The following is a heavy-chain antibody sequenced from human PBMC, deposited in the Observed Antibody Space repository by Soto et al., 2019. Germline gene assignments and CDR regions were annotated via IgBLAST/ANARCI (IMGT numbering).Heavy chain of an antibody. CDR2: ISASGGNT. D-gene: IGHD3-3*01. V-gene: IGHV3-23*01. CDR3: AKASRQYDMWSVRGPRDYYYYGMDV. Sequence: EVQLLESGGGLVQPGGSLRLSCAASGFIFSNYAMTWVRQAPGKGLEWVSFISASGGNTYYADSVKGRFAISRDNSKNTLYLQMNSLRAEDTAVFYCAKASRQYDMWSVRGPRDYYYYGMDVWGQGTTVTVS. J-gene: IGHJ6*02. CDR1: GFIFSNYA.